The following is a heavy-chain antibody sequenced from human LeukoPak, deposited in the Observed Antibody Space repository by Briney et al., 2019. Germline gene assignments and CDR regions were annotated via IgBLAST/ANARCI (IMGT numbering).Heavy chain of an antibody. Sequence: PGGSLRLSCAASGFTVSSNYMSWVRQAPGKGLEWVSVIYSGGSTYYADSVKGRFTISRDNSKNTLYLQMNSLRAEDTAVYYCARGVVVRYFDYWGQGTLVTVSS. CDR1: GFTVSSNY. CDR2: IYSGGST. CDR3: ARGVVVRYFDY. J-gene: IGHJ4*02. D-gene: IGHD3-22*01. V-gene: IGHV3-66*01.